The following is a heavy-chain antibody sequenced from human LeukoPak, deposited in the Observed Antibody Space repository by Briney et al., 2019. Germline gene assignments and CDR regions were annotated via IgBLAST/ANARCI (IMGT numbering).Heavy chain of an antibody. V-gene: IGHV3-23*01. J-gene: IGHJ6*02. CDR2: ISGSGGST. CDR1: GFTFSSYA. D-gene: IGHD6-6*01. CDR3: ARGKDSSPSYYYYGMDV. Sequence: GGSLRLSCAASGFTFSSYAMSWVRQAPGKGLEWVSAISGSGGSTYYADSVKGRFTISRDNSKNTLYLQMNSLRAEDTAVYYCARGKDSSPSYYYYGMDVWGQGTTVTVSS.